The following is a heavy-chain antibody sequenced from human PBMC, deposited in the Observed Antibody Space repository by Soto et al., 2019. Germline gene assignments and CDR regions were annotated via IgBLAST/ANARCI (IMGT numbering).Heavy chain of an antibody. J-gene: IGHJ4*02. CDR2: IYHSGST. D-gene: IGHD2-8*01. CDR3: ATHAGNLLLTVYPTYYFDF. CDR1: GGSISSSSYS. V-gene: IGHV4-39*01. Sequence: SETLSLTCTVSGGSISSSSYSWGWIRQPPGKGLEWIGSIYHSGSTYYNPSLKSRVTISVDTSKNQFSLKLSSVTAADTAVYYCATHAGNLLLTVYPTYYFDFWGQGTLVTVSS.